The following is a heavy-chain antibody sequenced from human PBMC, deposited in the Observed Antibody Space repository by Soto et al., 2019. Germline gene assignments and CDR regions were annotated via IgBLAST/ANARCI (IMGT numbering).Heavy chain of an antibody. D-gene: IGHD2-21*01. CDR3: AKFAVLTTNSGGWCNWFDA. Sequence: EVQLLESGGTLVQPGESLRLSCEVSGFSFSYFAMNWVRQAPGEGLEWVSSIRGTATSYADSVKGRFTISRDNSKTTVYLQMNTQRGEDTAVYYCAKFAVLTTNSGGWCNWFDAWGQGTMVIVSS. CDR2: IRGTAT. J-gene: IGHJ5*02. CDR1: GFSFSYFA. V-gene: IGHV3-23*01.